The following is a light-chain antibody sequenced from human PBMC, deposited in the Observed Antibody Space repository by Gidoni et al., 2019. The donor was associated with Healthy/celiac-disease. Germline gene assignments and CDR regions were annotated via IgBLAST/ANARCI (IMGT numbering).Light chain of an antibody. CDR1: QCGSSSY. J-gene: IGKJ2*01. Sequence: EIVLTQFLGTLSLAPGERATLPCRASQCGSSSYLAWYQQKPGKAPRLLIYGASSRATGIPDRFSGSGSGTDFTLTISRLEPEDFAVYYCQQYDSSPLYTFGQGTKLEIK. CDR2: GAS. V-gene: IGKV3-20*01. CDR3: QQYDSSPLYT.